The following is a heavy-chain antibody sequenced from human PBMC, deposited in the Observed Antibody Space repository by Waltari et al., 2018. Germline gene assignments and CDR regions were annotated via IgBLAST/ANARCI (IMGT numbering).Heavy chain of an antibody. D-gene: IGHD2-15*01. CDR1: GITFSNLW. Sequence: EVQLVESGGGLVKPGESLRLSCAVSGITFSNLWMIWLRQAPGRGPEWLGRIKSNIDGGTTDYAAPVKDRFTISRDDSTNTLYLQMNSLKTEDTGIYYCTTDPPMTCGKYFQHWGQGTLVTVSS. J-gene: IGHJ1*01. CDR2: IKSNIDGGTT. CDR3: TTDPPMTCGKYFQH. V-gene: IGHV3-15*01.